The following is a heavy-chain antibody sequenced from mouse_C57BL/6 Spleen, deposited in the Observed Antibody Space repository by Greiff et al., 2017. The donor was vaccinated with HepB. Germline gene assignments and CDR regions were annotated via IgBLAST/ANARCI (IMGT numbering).Heavy chain of an antibody. CDR2: INPNNGGT. CDR3: ARKGITTVVSYWYFDV. Sequence: EVQLQQSGPELVKPGASVKISCKASGYTFTDYYMNWVKQSHGKSLEWIGDINPNNGGTSYNQKFKGKATLTVDKSSRTAYMELRSLTSEDSAVYYCARKGITTVVSYWYFDVWGSGTTVTVSS. D-gene: IGHD1-1*01. CDR1: GYTFTDYY. J-gene: IGHJ1*01. V-gene: IGHV1-26*01.